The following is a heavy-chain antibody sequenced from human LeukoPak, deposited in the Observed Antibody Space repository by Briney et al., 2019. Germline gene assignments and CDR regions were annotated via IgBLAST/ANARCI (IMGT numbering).Heavy chain of an antibody. D-gene: IGHD1-1*01. J-gene: IGHJ4*02. CDR2: IWYDGSKK. V-gene: IGHV3-33*02. Sequence: GGSLRLSCAASGFTFSTYGMHWVRQAPGKGLEWVAVIWYDGSKKYYADSAKGRFTISRDNSNNALFLQMDSLRAEDTAMYYCARYNSGTMDYWGQGALVTVSS. CDR3: ARYNSGTMDY. CDR1: GFTFSTYG.